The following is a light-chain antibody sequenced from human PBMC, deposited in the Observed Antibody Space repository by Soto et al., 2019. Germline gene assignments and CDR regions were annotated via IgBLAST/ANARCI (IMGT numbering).Light chain of an antibody. CDR2: GAS. CDR3: QQYNSYLWT. Sequence: DIQMTQSPSTLSASVGARVTIACRASQNISPWLAWYQQKPGKAPKLLSYGASSLEGGVPSRFRGSGSGTDFTLTISSLKPDDFETYYCQQYNSYLWTFGQGTKVDIK. CDR1: QNISPW. J-gene: IGKJ1*01. V-gene: IGKV1-5*01.